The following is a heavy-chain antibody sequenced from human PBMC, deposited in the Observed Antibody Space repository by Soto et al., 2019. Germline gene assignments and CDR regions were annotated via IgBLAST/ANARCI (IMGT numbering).Heavy chain of an antibody. V-gene: IGHV1-2*02. CDR2: INPYSGGA. J-gene: IGHJ5*02. D-gene: IGHD3-10*01. CDR1: GYTFTGYF. CDR3: ARVIRGAYYNSPLDT. Sequence: ASVKVACKASGYTFTGYFMHWVRQAPGQGLEWMGWINPYSGGADYAQSFQGRVTMTRDTSISTVYMELSRLRFDDTAVYYCARVIRGAYYNSPLDTWGQGTVVTVSS.